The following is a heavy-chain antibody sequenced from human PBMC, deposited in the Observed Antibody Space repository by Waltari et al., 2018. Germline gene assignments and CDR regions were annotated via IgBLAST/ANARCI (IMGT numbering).Heavy chain of an antibody. D-gene: IGHD1-26*01. J-gene: IGHJ3*01. V-gene: IGHV1-69-2*01. CDR1: AFTITNYY. CDR3: ATGLEDSDSASRPFDV. Sequence: VLLLQSGAAVKKPGTTVKISCKVSAFTITNYYIHWVQQAPGKGLHWMGLVHPEDGEAIYSENSQGRVTMTAYTSTDTVYMQLSSLTSDDTAIYYCATGLEDSDSASRPFDVWGQGTMVTVS. CDR2: VHPEDGEA.